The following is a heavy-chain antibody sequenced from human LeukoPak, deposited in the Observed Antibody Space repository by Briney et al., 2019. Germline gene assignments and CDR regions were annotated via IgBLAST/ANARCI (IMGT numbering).Heavy chain of an antibody. J-gene: IGHJ6*02. CDR3: ARSEDYYYGMDV. CDR2: ISAYNGNT. CDR1: GYTLTELS. Sequence: ASVKVSCKVSGYTLTELSMHWVRQAPGQGLEWMGWISAYNGNTNYAQKLQGRVIMTTDTSTSTAYMELRSLRSDDTAVYYCARSEDYYYGMDVWGQGTTVTVSS. D-gene: IGHD3-3*01. V-gene: IGHV1-18*01.